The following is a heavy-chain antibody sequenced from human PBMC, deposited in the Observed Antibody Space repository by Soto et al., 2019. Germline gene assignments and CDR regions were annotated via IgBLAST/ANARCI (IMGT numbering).Heavy chain of an antibody. Sequence: QVQLVQSGAEVKKPGASVKVSCKASGYTFTSYGISWVRQAPGQGLEWMGWISAYNGNTNYAQKLQGRVSMTTGISTSTAYMALRSLGSDDTAVYYCARDRYCSSPSCSYYYYYGMDVWGHGPTVTVSS. J-gene: IGHJ6*02. CDR1: GYTFTSYG. CDR3: ARDRYCSSPSCSYYYYYGMDV. D-gene: IGHD2-2*01. CDR2: ISAYNGNT. V-gene: IGHV1-18*04.